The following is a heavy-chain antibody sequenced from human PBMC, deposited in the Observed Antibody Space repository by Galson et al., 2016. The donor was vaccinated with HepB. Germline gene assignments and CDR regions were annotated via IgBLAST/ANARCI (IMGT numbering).Heavy chain of an antibody. J-gene: IGHJ4*02. V-gene: IGHV1-2*02. CDR1: GYAFIGHY. Sequence: SVKVSCKASGYAFIGHYIHWVRQAPGQGLEWMGWTNPKSGDTNYAQKFQGRVTMTTDTSINTAYMEVYTLMSDDTAVYYCARDSAAIYGFYFDSWGQGSLFIVSS. CDR3: ARDSAAIYGFYFDS. D-gene: IGHD3-3*02. CDR2: TNPKSGDT.